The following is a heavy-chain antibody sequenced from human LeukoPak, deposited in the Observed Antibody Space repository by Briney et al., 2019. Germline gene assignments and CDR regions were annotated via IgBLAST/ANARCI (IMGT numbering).Heavy chain of an antibody. CDR1: GGTFSSYA. J-gene: IGHJ4*02. D-gene: IGHD3-9*01. CDR2: IIPIFGTA. CDR3: ARDNSYYDILTGYYTSHSPFDY. Sequence: VASVKVSCKASGGTFSSYAISWVRQAPGQGLEWMGGIIPIFGTANYAQKFQGRVTITADESTSTAYMELSSLRSEDTAVYYCARDNSYYDILTGYYTSHSPFDYWGQGTLVTVSS. V-gene: IGHV1-69*13.